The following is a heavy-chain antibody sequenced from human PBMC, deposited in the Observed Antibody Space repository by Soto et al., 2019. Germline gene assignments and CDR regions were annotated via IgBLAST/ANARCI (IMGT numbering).Heavy chain of an antibody. CDR3: ARLAMATRRGSYGMDV. J-gene: IGHJ6*02. CDR1: GYSCTSYW. D-gene: IGHD5-12*01. Sequence: EVQLVQSGAEVKKPGESLRISCKGSGYSCTSYWISWVRQMTGKGLEWMGRIDPSDSYTNYSPSFLGHVTISADKSISTAYLQWSSLQASYTAMYYCARLAMATRRGSYGMDVWGQGTTVTVSS. V-gene: IGHV5-10-1*01. CDR2: IDPSDSYT.